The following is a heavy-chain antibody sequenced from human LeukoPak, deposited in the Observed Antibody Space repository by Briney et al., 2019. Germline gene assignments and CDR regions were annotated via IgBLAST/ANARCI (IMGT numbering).Heavy chain of an antibody. J-gene: IGHJ3*02. Sequence: ASVKVSCKASGYTFTGYYMHWVRQAPGQGLEWMGWINPNSGDTNYAQKFQGRVTMTRDTSISTAYMELSRLRSDDTAVYYCARDYKYDFWSGYYDRAFDIWGQGTMVTVSS. D-gene: IGHD3-3*01. CDR2: INPNSGDT. CDR1: GYTFTGYY. CDR3: ARDYKYDFWSGYYDRAFDI. V-gene: IGHV1-2*02.